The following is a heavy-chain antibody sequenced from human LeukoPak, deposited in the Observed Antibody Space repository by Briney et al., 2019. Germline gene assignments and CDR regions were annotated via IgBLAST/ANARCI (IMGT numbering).Heavy chain of an antibody. CDR1: GVSISSSNSY. J-gene: IGHJ4*02. V-gene: IGHV4-39*01. D-gene: IGHD3/OR15-3a*01. Sequence: PSETLSLTCAVSGVSISSSNSYWGWLRQPPGKGLEWIGSIYCSGNTYYNASLRSQVFISIDTSKKQFSLRLTSVTAADTAVYYCARQPRSGLFILPGGQGTLVTVSS. CDR2: IYCSGNT. CDR3: ARQPRSGLFILP.